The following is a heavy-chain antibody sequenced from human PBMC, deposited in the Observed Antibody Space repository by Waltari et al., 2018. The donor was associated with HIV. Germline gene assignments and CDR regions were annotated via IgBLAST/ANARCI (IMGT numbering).Heavy chain of an antibody. CDR1: AITLSSDY. V-gene: IGHV3-53*01. Sequence: EVQLVESGGGLIQPGGSLRLSCEACAITLSSDYMTWVRRAPGKGLEGVAVIYSGGSTYYADSVKGRFTISRDNSKNTLYLQMNSLRAEDTAVYYCARARTYYDFWSGNYSPDYFDYWGQGTLITVSS. D-gene: IGHD3-3*01. CDR3: ARARTYYDFWSGNYSPDYFDY. J-gene: IGHJ4*02. CDR2: IYSGGST.